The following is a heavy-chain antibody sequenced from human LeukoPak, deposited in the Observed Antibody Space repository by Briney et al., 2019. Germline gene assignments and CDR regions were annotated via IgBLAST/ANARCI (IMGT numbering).Heavy chain of an antibody. V-gene: IGHV4-59*11. CDR1: GDSSSSHY. Sequence: SETLSLTCTVSGDSSSSHYWTWIRQPPGKGLEWIGYISYIGSTNYSPSLKSRVTISIDTSKNQFSLKLSSVTAADTAVYYCARGFPDWYYGSGSSTLVWFDPWGQGTLVTVSS. D-gene: IGHD3-10*01. J-gene: IGHJ5*02. CDR3: ARGFPDWYYGSGSSTLVWFDP. CDR2: ISYIGST.